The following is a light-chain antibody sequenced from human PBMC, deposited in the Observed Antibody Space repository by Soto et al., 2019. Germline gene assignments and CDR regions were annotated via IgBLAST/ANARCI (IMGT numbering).Light chain of an antibody. Sequence: QSALTQPASVSGSPGQSITVSCTGTSSDVGTFNYVSWYQQHPGKAPKLIIYEVVNRPSGVSNRFSGSKSGNTASLTISGLQAEDEAEYYCSSYTTSSTLLFGGGTKLTVL. V-gene: IGLV2-14*01. CDR1: SSDVGTFNY. J-gene: IGLJ2*01. CDR3: SSYTTSSTLL. CDR2: EVV.